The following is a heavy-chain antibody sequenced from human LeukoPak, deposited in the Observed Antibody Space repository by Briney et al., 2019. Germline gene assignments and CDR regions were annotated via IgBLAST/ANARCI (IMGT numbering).Heavy chain of an antibody. CDR1: GDSTSSGNYY. V-gene: IGHV4-61*02. D-gene: IGHD5-18*01. CDR3: ATLGYSYGTDY. CDR2: IYTSGST. Sequence: PSETLSLTCTVSGDSTSSGNYYWTWIRQPAGKGLEWIGRIYTSGSTNYNPSLKSRVTISVDTSKNQFSLKLSSVTAADTAVYYCATLGYSYGTDYWGQGTLVTVSS. J-gene: IGHJ4*02.